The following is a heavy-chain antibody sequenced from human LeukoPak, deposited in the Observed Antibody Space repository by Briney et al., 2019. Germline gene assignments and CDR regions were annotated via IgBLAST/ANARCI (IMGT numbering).Heavy chain of an antibody. CDR2: LSWNSGSI. D-gene: IGHD3-10*01. Sequence: GRSLRLSCAASGFTFDDYAMHWVRQAPGKGLEWVSGLSWNSGSITYADSVKGRFTVSRDNAKKSLYLQMNNLRVEDTALYYCTKGPDYYGTFDYWGQGTLVTVSS. J-gene: IGHJ4*02. CDR1: GFTFDDYA. CDR3: TKGPDYYGTFDY. V-gene: IGHV3-9*01.